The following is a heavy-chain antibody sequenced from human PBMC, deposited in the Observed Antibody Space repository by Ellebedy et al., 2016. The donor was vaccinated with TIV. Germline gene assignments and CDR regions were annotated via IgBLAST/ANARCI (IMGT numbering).Heavy chain of an antibody. CDR1: GFTFSGSA. V-gene: IGHV3-73*01. Sequence: GESLKISXAASGFTFSGSAMHWVRQASGKGLEWVGRIRSKANSYATAYAASVKGRFTISRDDSKNTAYLQMNSLKTEDTAVYYCTAYCSSTSCSPTGDYWGQGTLVTVSS. D-gene: IGHD2-2*01. CDR3: TAYCSSTSCSPTGDY. J-gene: IGHJ4*02. CDR2: IRSKANSYAT.